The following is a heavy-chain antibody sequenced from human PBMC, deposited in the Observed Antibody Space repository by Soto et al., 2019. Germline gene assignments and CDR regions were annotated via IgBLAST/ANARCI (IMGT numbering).Heavy chain of an antibody. J-gene: IGHJ6*02. Sequence: EVRFEEAGGGFVQPGGSLRVSCSGSGFIFSSFWMHWVRQGPGKGLEWVSRINGDGASLAYADSVKGRFSISRDNVKNTLHLQMNSLGADDTAVYFCAREGSLGLDVWGRGTTVTVSS. D-gene: IGHD3-10*01. V-gene: IGHV3-74*03. CDR1: GFIFSSFW. CDR3: AREGSLGLDV. CDR2: INGDGASL.